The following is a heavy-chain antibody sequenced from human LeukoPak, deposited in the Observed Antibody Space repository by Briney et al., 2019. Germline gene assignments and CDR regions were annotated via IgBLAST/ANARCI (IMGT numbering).Heavy chain of an antibody. Sequence: GASVKVSCKASGYTFTSYGISWVRQAPGQGLEWTGWISAYNGNTRYAKKLQGRVTMSTGTSTSTSYLKLRSLISDHTAEDYAAKGIRYFAALFDAFDICGQGKMVIVTS. J-gene: IGHJ3*02. V-gene: IGHV1-18*01. CDR3: AKGIRYFAALFDAFDI. CDR2: ISAYNGNT. CDR1: GYTFTSYG. D-gene: IGHD3-9*01.